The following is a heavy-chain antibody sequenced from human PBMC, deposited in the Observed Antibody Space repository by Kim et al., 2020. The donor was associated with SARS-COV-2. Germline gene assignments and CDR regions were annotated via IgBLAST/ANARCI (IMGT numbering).Heavy chain of an antibody. D-gene: IGHD1-20*01. J-gene: IGHJ4*02. Sequence: ASVKVSCKASGYTFTNYYMHWVRQAPGQGLEWMGIINTRAGNTDYAQKFQGRVTMTRDTSTTTVYMELSGLRSEDMAVYYCVRTRTNNWSDGPEFDYWGQGTLVTVSS. CDR3: VRTRTNNWSDGPEFDY. V-gene: IGHV1-46*01. CDR1: GYTFTNYY. CDR2: INTRAGNT.